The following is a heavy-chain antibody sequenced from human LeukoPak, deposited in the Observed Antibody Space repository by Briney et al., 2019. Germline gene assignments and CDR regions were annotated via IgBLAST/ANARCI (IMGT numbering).Heavy chain of an antibody. CDR2: IYYSGST. Sequence: SETLSLTCTVSGGSISSYYWSWIRQPPGKGLEWIGYIYYSGSTNYNPSLKSRVTISVDTSKNQLSLKLSSVTAADTAVYYCARLILPNYYDSSGHFDYWGQGTLVTVSS. CDR1: GGSISSYY. V-gene: IGHV4-59*08. D-gene: IGHD3-22*01. J-gene: IGHJ4*02. CDR3: ARLILPNYYDSSGHFDY.